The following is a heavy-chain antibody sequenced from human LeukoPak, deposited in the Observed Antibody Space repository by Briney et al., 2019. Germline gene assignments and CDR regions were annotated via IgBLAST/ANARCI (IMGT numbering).Heavy chain of an antibody. CDR2: ISGSGGST. D-gene: IGHD3-22*01. V-gene: IGHV3-23*01. CDR1: GFTFSSYA. Sequence: GGSLRLSCAASGFTFSSYAMSWVRQAPGKGLEWVSAISGSGGSTYYADSVKGRFTISRDNSKNTLYLQMNSLRAEDTAVYYCAKDRAPYYYDTSGTTSDYWGQGTPVTVSS. J-gene: IGHJ4*02. CDR3: AKDRAPYYYDTSGTTSDY.